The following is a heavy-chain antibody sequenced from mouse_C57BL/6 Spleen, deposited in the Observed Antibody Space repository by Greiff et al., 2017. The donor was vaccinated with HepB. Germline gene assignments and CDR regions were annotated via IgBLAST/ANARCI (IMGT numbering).Heavy chain of an antibody. D-gene: IGHD1-1*01. CDR1: GYAFTNYL. Sequence: QVHVKQSGAELVRPGTSVKVSCKASGYAFTNYLIEWVKQRPGQGLEWIGVINPGSGGTNYNEKFKGKATLTADKSSSTAYMQLSSLTSEDSAVYFCAREEAHYYGSSYGYFDVWGTVTTVTVSS. CDR2: INPGSGGT. V-gene: IGHV1-54*01. CDR3: AREEAHYYGSSYGYFDV. J-gene: IGHJ1*03.